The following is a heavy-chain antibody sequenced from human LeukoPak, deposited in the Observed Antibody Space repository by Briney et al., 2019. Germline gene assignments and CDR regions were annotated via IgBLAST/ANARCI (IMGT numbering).Heavy chain of an antibody. D-gene: IGHD1-26*01. CDR1: GYTFTGYY. J-gene: IGHJ3*02. CDR3: ARPGELLEDDAFDI. CDR2: INPNGGGT. V-gene: IGHV1-2*02. Sequence: ASVKVSCKASGYTFTGYYMHWVRQAPGQGLEWMGWINPNGGGTNYAQKFQGRVTMTRDTSISTAYMELSRLRSDDTAVYYCARPGELLEDDAFDIWGQGTMVTVSS.